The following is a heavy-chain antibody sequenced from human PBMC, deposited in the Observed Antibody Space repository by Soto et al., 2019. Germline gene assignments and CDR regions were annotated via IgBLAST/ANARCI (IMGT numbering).Heavy chain of an antibody. Sequence: QVQLVESGGGVVQPGRSLRLSCAASGFTFSSYGMHWVRQAPGKGLEWVAVISYDGSNKYYADSVKGRFTISRDNSKNTLYLQMNSLRAEDTAVYYCAKGDFWSGSFGYYYYGMDVWGQGTTVTVSS. V-gene: IGHV3-30*18. CDR2: ISYDGSNK. J-gene: IGHJ6*02. CDR1: GFTFSSYG. D-gene: IGHD3-3*01. CDR3: AKGDFWSGSFGYYYYGMDV.